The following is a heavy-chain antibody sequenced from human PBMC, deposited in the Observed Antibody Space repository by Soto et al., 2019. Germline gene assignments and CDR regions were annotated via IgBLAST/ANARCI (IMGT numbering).Heavy chain of an antibody. V-gene: IGHV4-30-4*01. J-gene: IGHJ5*02. CDR1: GGSISSGDYY. CDR2: IYYSGAT. CDR3: AKDSGYNYGYFRWFDP. D-gene: IGHD5-18*01. Sequence: SETLSLTCTFSGGSISSGDYYLSWVRQPPGKGLEWIGSIYYSGATYYNPSLKSRITMSVDTSKNQFSLKLTSVTAADTAVYYCAKDSGYNYGYFRWFDPWGQGTLVTVSS.